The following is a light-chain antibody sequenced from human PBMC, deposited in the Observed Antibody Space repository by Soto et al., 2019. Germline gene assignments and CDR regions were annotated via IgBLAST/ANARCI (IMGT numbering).Light chain of an antibody. Sequence: EIVLTQSPGTLSLSPGERATLSCRASQSVSSSYLAWYQQKPGQAPRLLIYDASSRATGIPDRFSGSGSGTVFPLTISRLEPEDCAVYYCQRYGSSPTFTFGQGTKLEIK. CDR1: QSVSSSY. CDR3: QRYGSSPTFT. V-gene: IGKV3-20*01. CDR2: DAS. J-gene: IGKJ2*01.